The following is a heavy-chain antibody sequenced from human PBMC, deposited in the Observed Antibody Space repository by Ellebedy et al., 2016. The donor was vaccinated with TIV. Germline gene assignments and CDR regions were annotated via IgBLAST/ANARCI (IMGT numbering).Heavy chain of an antibody. Sequence: ASVKVSXKASGYTFTGYYMHWVRQAPGQGLEWMGWINPNSGGTNYAQKFQGRVTMTRDTSISTAYMELSRLRSDDTAVYYCATLPQLSGFVESPRAPELWGQGTLVTVSS. CDR2: INPNSGGT. CDR1: GYTFTGYY. J-gene: IGHJ4*02. D-gene: IGHD3-10*01. V-gene: IGHV1-2*02. CDR3: ATLPQLSGFVESPRAPEL.